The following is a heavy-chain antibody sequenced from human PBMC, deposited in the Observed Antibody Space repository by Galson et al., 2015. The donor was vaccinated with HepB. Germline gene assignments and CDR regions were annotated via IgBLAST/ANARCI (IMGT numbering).Heavy chain of an antibody. J-gene: IGHJ2*01. V-gene: IGHV6-1*01. CDR2: TYYRSKWYN. CDR3: ARDPGSSWYSLPWYFDL. CDR1: GDSVSSNSAA. D-gene: IGHD6-13*01. Sequence: CAISGDSVSSNSAAWNWIRQSPSRGLEWLGRTYYRSKWYNDYAVSVKSRITINPDTSKSQFSLQLNSVTPEDTAVYYCARDPGSSWYSLPWYFDLWGRGTLVTVSS.